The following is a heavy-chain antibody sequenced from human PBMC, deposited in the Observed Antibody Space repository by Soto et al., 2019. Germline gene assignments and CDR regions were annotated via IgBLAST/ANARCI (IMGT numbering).Heavy chain of an antibody. V-gene: IGHV3-30-3*01. D-gene: IGHD4-4*01. CDR1: GFIFSSFA. J-gene: IGHJ4*02. Sequence: QAQLVESGGGVVQPGRSLRLSCAASGFIFSSFAMHWVRQAPGKGPEWVAVTSYDGTKKYYADSVKGRLTISRDKSKNRLYLQMNSLRAEDTAVYYCARDLDYKKGGYFDYWGQGTLVTVSS. CDR2: TSYDGTKK. CDR3: ARDLDYKKGGYFDY.